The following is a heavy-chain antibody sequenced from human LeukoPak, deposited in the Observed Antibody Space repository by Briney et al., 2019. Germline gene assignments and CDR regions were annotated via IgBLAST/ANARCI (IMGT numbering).Heavy chain of an antibody. V-gene: IGHV1-2*02. J-gene: IGHJ4*02. CDR2: INPNSGAT. CDR3: ARDFGRYSDYDFDF. Sequence: GASVKVSCKASGYTFTGYFMHWMRQAPGQGLEWMAWINPNSGATNYAPKFQGRVTLTRDTSITTAYMELSRLRSDDTAVYYCARDFGRYSDYDFDFWGQGTLVTVSS. D-gene: IGHD5-12*01. CDR1: GYTFTGYF.